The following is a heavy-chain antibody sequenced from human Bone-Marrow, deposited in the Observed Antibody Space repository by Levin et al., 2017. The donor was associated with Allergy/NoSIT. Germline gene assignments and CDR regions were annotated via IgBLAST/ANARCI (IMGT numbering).Heavy chain of an antibody. CDR3: ARDCVTMVRGVMISGWFDP. CDR2: INPSGGST. Sequence: ASVKVSCKASGYTFTSYYMHWVRQAPGQGLEWMGIINPSGGSTSYAQKFQGRVTMTRDTSTSTVYMELSSLRSEDTAVYYCARDCVTMVRGVMISGWFDPWGQGTLVTVSS. J-gene: IGHJ5*02. V-gene: IGHV1-46*01. CDR1: GYTFTSYY. D-gene: IGHD3-10*01.